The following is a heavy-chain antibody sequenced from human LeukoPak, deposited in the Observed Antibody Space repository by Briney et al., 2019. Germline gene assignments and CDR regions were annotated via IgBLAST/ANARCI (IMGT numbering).Heavy chain of an antibody. V-gene: IGHV3-7*01. J-gene: IGHJ4*01. D-gene: IGHD3-16*01. Sequence: PGGSLRLSCAASGFTFSSYSMNWVRQAPGKGLECVANIKEDGSEKYYVDSVKGRFTISRDNAKNSLYLQMNSLRAEDTAVYYCARQGDDYWGHGTLVTVSS. CDR2: IKEDGSEK. CDR3: ARQGDDY. CDR1: GFTFSSYS.